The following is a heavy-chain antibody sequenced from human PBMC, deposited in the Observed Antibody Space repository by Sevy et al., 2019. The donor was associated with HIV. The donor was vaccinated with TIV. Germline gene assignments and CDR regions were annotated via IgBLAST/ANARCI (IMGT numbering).Heavy chain of an antibody. J-gene: IGHJ4*02. CDR3: ARGQGGIFGVVINY. D-gene: IGHD3-3*01. Sequence: SETLSLTCAVYGGSFSGYYWSWIRQPPGKGLEWIGEINHSGSTNYNPSLKSRVTISVDTSKNQFSLKLSSVTAADTAVYYCARGQGGIFGVVINYWGQGTLVNVSS. CDR1: GGSFSGYY. CDR2: INHSGST. V-gene: IGHV4-34*01.